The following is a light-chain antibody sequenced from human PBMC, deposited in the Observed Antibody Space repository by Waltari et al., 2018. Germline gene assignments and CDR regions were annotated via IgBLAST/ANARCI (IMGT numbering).Light chain of an antibody. CDR3: QQYGNTPRT. V-gene: IGKV3-20*01. CDR2: DTS. J-gene: IGKJ1*01. CDR1: QSVSRNF. Sequence: EIVLTQSPGTLSLSPGERATLSCRASQSVSRNFVARYQQKPGQAPRLLIYDTSSRASGIPDRFSGSGSGTDFTLTISSLEPEDIGTFYCQQYGNTPRTFGQGTKVEIK.